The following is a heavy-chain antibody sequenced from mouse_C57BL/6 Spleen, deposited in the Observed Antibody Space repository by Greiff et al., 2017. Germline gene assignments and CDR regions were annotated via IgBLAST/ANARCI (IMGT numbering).Heavy chain of an antibody. J-gene: IGHJ1*03. Sequence: VQVVESGAELVKPGASVKISCKASGYAFSSYWMNWVKQRPGKGLEWIGQIYPGDGDTNYNGKFKGKATLTADKSSSTAYMQLSSLTSEDSAVYFCARKLGRDAWYFDVWGTGTTVTVSS. CDR2: IYPGDGDT. CDR3: ARKLGRDAWYFDV. CDR1: GYAFSSYW. D-gene: IGHD4-1*01. V-gene: IGHV1-80*01.